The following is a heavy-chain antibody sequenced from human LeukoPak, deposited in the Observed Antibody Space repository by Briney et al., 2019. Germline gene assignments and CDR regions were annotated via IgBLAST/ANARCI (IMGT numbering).Heavy chain of an antibody. D-gene: IGHD3-3*01. CDR2: ISWNSRSI. J-gene: IGHJ4*02. Sequence: PGGSLRLSCAASGFTFDEYAMQWVRQAPGKGLGWVSGISWNSRSIGYADSVKGRFTISRDNAKNSLYLQMDSLRAEDTALYYCAKVYGNYDFFGGADYWGQGTLVTVSS. CDR1: GFTFDEYA. V-gene: IGHV3-9*01. CDR3: AKVYGNYDFFGGADY.